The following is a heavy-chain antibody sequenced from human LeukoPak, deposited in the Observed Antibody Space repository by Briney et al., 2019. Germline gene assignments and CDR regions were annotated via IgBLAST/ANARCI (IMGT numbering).Heavy chain of an antibody. J-gene: IGHJ4*02. V-gene: IGHV3-53*01. CDR3: ARYLRTGNFDY. Sequence: GGSLRLSCAASGFTVSSNYMSWVRQAPGKGLEWVSVIYSGGSTYYADSVKGRFTISRDNSKNTLYLQMNSLRAEDTAVYYCARYLRTGNFDYWGQGTLVTVSS. CDR1: GFTVSSNY. D-gene: IGHD1-1*01. CDR2: IYSGGST.